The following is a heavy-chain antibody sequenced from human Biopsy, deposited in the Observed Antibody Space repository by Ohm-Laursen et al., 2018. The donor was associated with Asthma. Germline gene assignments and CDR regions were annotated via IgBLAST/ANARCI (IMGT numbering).Heavy chain of an antibody. J-gene: IGHJ6*02. CDR1: GHTFNSAG. CDR2: ISVYNGNT. Sequence: SVTVSCKTSGHTFNSAGITWVRQAPGQGLEWMGWISVYNGNTKVAQKLQDRVTMITGTSTSTAYMELRSLRSDDTAVYFCARAVDYSHYYGIDVWGQGTTVTVS. CDR3: ARAVDYSHYYGIDV. D-gene: IGHD3-10*01. V-gene: IGHV1-18*01.